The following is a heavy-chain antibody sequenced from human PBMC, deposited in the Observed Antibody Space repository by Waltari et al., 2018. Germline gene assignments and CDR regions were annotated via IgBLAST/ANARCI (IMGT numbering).Heavy chain of an antibody. Sequence: EVQLVESGGGLVQPGGSLRLSCAASGFTFGDHYMDWVRQAPWKGLYWVGRIRNKVNSYTTEYAASVKGRFTISRDDSRNALFLQMNSLRTEDTAVYYCARVGTTVDVFDMWGQGTMVTVSS. CDR1: GFTFGDHY. V-gene: IGHV3-72*01. J-gene: IGHJ3*02. CDR3: ARVGTTVDVFDM. CDR2: IRNKVNSYTT. D-gene: IGHD4-17*01.